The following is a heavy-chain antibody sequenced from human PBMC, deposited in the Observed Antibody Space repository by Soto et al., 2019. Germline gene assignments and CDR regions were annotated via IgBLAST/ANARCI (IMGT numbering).Heavy chain of an antibody. V-gene: IGHV4-34*01. CDR3: ARGNIAAALVY. Sequence: QVQLQQWGAGLLKPSETLSLTCAVYGGSISGHYWNWIRQPPGKGLEWIGEINHSGRTNYNPSLTSRVTISVYTSKNQFSLNLGSVTAADTAVYFCARGNIAAALVYWGQGTLVTVSS. CDR2: INHSGRT. D-gene: IGHD6-13*01. J-gene: IGHJ4*02. CDR1: GGSISGHY.